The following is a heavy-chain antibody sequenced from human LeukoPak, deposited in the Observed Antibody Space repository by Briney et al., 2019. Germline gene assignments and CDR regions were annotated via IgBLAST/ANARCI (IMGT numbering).Heavy chain of an antibody. CDR3: ARGITAPRTYYYGSGSYRSRWFDP. CDR2: IYYSGST. Sequence: SETLSLTCTVSGGSFSSYYWSWIRQPPGKGLEWIGYIYYSGSTNYNPSLKSRVTISVDTSKNQFSLKLSSVTAADTAVYYCARGITAPRTYYYGSGSYRSRWFDPWGQGTLVTVSS. CDR1: GGSFSSYY. V-gene: IGHV4-59*12. D-gene: IGHD3-10*01. J-gene: IGHJ5*02.